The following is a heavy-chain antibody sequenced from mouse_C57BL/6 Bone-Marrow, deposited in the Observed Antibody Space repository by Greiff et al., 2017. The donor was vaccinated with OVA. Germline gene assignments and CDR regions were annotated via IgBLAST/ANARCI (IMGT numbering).Heavy chain of an antibody. Sequence: VQLQQSGPELATPGASVQIPFTASGYTFTDYNMYWVQHSHGKSLELIGDIHSNNGGTIYNQQFKGKATLTVDKSSSTAYMELRSLTSEDTAVYYCARGGYYDYDGGAWFAYWGQGTLVTVSA. CDR1: GYTFTDYN. V-gene: IGHV1-18*01. CDR3: ARGGYYDYDGGAWFAY. D-gene: IGHD2-4*01. J-gene: IGHJ3*01. CDR2: IHSNNGGT.